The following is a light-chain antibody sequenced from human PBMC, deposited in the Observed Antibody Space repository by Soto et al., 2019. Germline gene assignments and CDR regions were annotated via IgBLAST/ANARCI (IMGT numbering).Light chain of an antibody. CDR3: QQFSSYPLT. CDR1: QSVSSY. CDR2: DAS. V-gene: IGKV3-11*01. J-gene: IGKJ4*01. Sequence: EIVLAQSPATLSLSPGEGATLSCRASQSVSSYLAWYQQKPGQAPRLLIYDASNRATGIPARFSGSGSGTDFTLTISSLEPEDFAVYYCQQFSSYPLTFGGGTKVDI.